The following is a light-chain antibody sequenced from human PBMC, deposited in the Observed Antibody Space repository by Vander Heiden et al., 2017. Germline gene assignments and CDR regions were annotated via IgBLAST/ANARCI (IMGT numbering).Light chain of an antibody. J-gene: IGLJ1*01. CDR3: SSYTNSSPYV. CDR1: SSAVGAYNY. Sequence: GQSITISCTGTSSAVGAYNYVSWYQQHPGKAPKLMIYAVSNRPSGVSNRFSGSKSGNTASLTISGLQAEDEADYYCSSYTNSSPYVFGTGTKVTVL. CDR2: AVS. V-gene: IGLV2-14*03.